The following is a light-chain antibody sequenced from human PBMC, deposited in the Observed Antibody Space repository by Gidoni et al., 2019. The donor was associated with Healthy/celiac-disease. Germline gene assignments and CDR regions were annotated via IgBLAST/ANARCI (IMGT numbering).Light chain of an antibody. CDR1: QSISSW. J-gene: IGKJ1*01. CDR3: QQYNSYST. CDR2: KAS. V-gene: IGKV1-5*03. Sequence: DIQMTQSPSTLSASVGDRVTITCRASQSISSWWAWYQQQLGKAPKRLIYKASSLESGVPSRFSGSGSGKEFTLTISSLPPDDFATYYCQQYNSYSTFGQGTKVEIK.